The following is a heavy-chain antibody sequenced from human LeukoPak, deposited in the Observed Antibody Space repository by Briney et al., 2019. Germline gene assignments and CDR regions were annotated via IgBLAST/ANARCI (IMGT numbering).Heavy chain of an antibody. Sequence: ASETLSLTCAVYGGSFSGYYWSWIRQPPGKGLEWIGEINHSGSTNYNPSLKSRVTISVDTSKNQFSLKLSSVTAADTAVYYCARGLGVWGSYRLYYFDYWGQGTLVTVSS. J-gene: IGHJ4*02. CDR1: GGSFSGYY. CDR2: INHSGST. D-gene: IGHD3-16*02. V-gene: IGHV4-34*01. CDR3: ARGLGVWGSYRLYYFDY.